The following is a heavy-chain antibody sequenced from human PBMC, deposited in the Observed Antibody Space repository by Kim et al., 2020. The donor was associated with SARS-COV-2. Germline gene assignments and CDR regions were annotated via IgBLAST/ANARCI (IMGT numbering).Heavy chain of an antibody. J-gene: IGHJ3*02. V-gene: IGHV4-4*07. D-gene: IGHD3-3*01. CDR1: GGSISSYY. Sequence: SETLSLTCTVSGGSISSYYWSWIRQPAGKGLEWIGRIYTSGSTNYNPSLKSRVTVSVDTSKNQFSLKLSSVTAADTAVYYCAREPHLYDFWSGYPSTDAFDIWGQGTMVTVSS. CDR3: AREPHLYDFWSGYPSTDAFDI. CDR2: IYTSGST.